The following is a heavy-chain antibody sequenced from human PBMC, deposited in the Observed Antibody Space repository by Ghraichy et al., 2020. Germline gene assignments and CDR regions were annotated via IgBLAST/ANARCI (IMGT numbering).Heavy chain of an antibody. CDR1: GGSISSSNW. CDR2: IYHSGST. CDR3: ASLRPYYDSSGYYLIDY. Sequence: TLSLTCAVSGGSISSSNWWSWVRQPPGKGLEWIGEIYHSGSTNYNPSLKSRVTISVDKSKNQFSLKLSSVTAADTAVYYCASLRPYYDSSGYYLIDYWGQGTLVTVSS. J-gene: IGHJ4*02. V-gene: IGHV4-4*02. D-gene: IGHD3-22*01.